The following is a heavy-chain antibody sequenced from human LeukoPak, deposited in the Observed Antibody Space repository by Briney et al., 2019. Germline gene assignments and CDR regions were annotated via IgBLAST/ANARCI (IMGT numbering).Heavy chain of an antibody. CDR3: ARVVVSSSSDYFDY. J-gene: IGHJ4*02. CDR2: ISSSSSYI. D-gene: IGHD6-6*01. V-gene: IGHV3-21*01. Sequence: GGSLRLSCAASGFTFSSYSMNWVRQAPGKGLEWVSSISSSSSYIYYADSVKGRFTISRDTSKNTLYLQMNSLRAEDTAEYYCARVVVSSSSDYFDYWGQGTLVTVSS. CDR1: GFTFSSYS.